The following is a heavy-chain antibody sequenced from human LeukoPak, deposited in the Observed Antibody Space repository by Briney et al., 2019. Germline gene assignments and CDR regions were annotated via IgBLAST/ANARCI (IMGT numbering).Heavy chain of an antibody. CDR1: GYTFTSYG. CDR2: ISAYNGNT. D-gene: IGHD2-8*01. V-gene: IGHV1-18*01. Sequence: ASVKVSCKASGYTFTSYGISWVRQAPGQGLEWMGWISAYNGNTNYAQKLQGRVTMTTDTSTSTAYMELRSLRSDDTAVYYCARLYCTNGVCSLDYWGQGTLVTVSS. J-gene: IGHJ4*02. CDR3: ARLYCTNGVCSLDY.